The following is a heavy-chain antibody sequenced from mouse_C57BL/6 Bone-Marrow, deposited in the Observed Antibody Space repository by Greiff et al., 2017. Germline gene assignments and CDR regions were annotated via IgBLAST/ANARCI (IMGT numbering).Heavy chain of an antibody. V-gene: IGHV14-4*01. CDR3: RAIYYYGSSLYYYAMDY. CDR2: IDPENGDT. J-gene: IGHJ4*01. Sequence: EVQLQQSGAELVRPGASVKLSCTASGFNIKDDYMHWVKQRPEQGLEWIGWIDPENGDTEYASKFQGKATITADTSSNTAYLQLSSLTSEDTAVYYCRAIYYYGSSLYYYAMDYWGQGTSVTVSS. D-gene: IGHD1-1*01. CDR1: GFNIKDDY.